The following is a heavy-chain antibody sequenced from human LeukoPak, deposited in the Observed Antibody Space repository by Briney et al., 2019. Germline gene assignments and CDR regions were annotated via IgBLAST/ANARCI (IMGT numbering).Heavy chain of an antibody. J-gene: IGHJ3*02. Sequence: SETLSLTCTVSGGSISSGDYYWSWIRQPPGKGLEWIGYIYYSGSTYYNPSLKSRVTISVDTSKNQFSLKLSSVTAADTAVYYCAREDRLLWFGESFDAFDIWGQGTMVTVSS. V-gene: IGHV4-30-4*08. CDR3: AREDRLLWFGESFDAFDI. CDR2: IYYSGST. CDR1: GGSISSGDYY. D-gene: IGHD3-10*01.